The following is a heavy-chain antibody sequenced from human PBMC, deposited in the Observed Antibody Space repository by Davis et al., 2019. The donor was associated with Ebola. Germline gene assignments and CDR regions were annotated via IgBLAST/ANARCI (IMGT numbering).Heavy chain of an antibody. V-gene: IGHV3-73*01. Sequence: PRGSLRLSCAASGFTFSGSAMHWVRQASGKGLEWVGRIRSKANSYATAYAASVKGRFTISRDDSKNTAYLQMNSLKTEDTAVYYCTIAAADIDYWGQGTLVTVSS. D-gene: IGHD6-13*01. CDR1: GFTFSGSA. CDR3: TIAAADIDY. J-gene: IGHJ4*02. CDR2: IRSKANSYAT.